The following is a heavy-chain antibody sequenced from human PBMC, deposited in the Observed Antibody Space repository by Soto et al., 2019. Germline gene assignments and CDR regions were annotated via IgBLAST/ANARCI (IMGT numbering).Heavy chain of an antibody. J-gene: IGHJ4*02. V-gene: IGHV3-23*01. CDR1: GPTGNSYP. CDR2: TPGSGGIT. CDR3: ARGGSSGWFYFDF. D-gene: IGHD6-19*01. Sequence: GYLALASAASGPTGNSYPMIWVRQDPGKGLEWVASTPGSGGITYDADSVPGRLTISRDNYKNTLFMDLNSLNAEETAMDYWARGGSSGWFYFDFWGQGTEVSV.